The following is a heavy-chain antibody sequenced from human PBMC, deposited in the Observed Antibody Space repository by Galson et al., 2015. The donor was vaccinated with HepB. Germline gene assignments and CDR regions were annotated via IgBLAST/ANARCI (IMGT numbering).Heavy chain of an antibody. CDR1: GLTVSSNY. CDR3: ARVSLGIGWDY. Sequence: SLRLSCAASGLTVSSNYMSWVRQAPGKGLEWVSLIYADGSTYYADSVKGRFTISRDKSKNTLYLQMNSLRVEDTAVYYCARVSLGIGWDYWGQGTLVTVSS. D-gene: IGHD7-27*01. CDR2: IYADGST. V-gene: IGHV3-53*01. J-gene: IGHJ4*02.